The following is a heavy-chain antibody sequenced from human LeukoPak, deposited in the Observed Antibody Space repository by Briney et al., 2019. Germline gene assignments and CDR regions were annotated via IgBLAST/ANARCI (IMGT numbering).Heavy chain of an antibody. D-gene: IGHD3-10*01. CDR1: GDTFTSYG. CDR3: ARAWFRELPEEYYFDY. V-gene: IGHV1-18*01. CDR2: ISAYNGNT. Sequence: ASVKVSCKASGDTFTSYGICWVRQAPGQGLEWMGWISAYNGNTNYAQKLQGRVTMTTDTSTSTAYMELRSLRSDDTAVYYCARAWFRELPEEYYFDYWGQGTLVTVSS. J-gene: IGHJ4*02.